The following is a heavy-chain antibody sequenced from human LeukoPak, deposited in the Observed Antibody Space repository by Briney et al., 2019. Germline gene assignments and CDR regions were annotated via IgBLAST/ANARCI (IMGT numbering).Heavy chain of an antibody. D-gene: IGHD2/OR15-2a*01. CDR2: TTDDATTT. Sequence: GGSLRLSCAFSGFTFNSHYVHWVRQAPGQGLLWVSRTTDDATTTYADSVRGRFTISRDIAKKTLYLQMNSLSAEDTAVYYCARGHLSSFDHWGQGALVTVSS. CDR1: GFTFNSHY. J-gene: IGHJ4*02. V-gene: IGHV3-74*01. CDR3: ARGHLSSFDH.